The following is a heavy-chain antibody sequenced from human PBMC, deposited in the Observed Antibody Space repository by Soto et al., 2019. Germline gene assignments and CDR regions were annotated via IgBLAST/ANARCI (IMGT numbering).Heavy chain of an antibody. V-gene: IGHV4-59*08. CDR2: IYYSEST. CDR1: GGSISSYY. CDR3: ARRYGSAIDY. J-gene: IGHJ4*02. D-gene: IGHD1-26*01. Sequence: SETLSLTCTVSGGSISSYYWSWIRQPPGKGLEWVGYIYYSESTNYNPSLKSRVTISVDTSTNHFSLELSSVTAADTAVYYCARRYGSAIDYWGQGTLVTVSS.